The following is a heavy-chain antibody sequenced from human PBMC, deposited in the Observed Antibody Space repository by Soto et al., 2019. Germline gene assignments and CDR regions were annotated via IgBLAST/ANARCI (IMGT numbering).Heavy chain of an antibody. CDR3: ARGGSSMVCSGGSCYSYYFDY. Sequence: EVQLVESGGGLVQPGGSLRLSCAASGFTFSSYWMSWVRQAPGKGLEWVANIKQDGSEKYYVDSVKGRFTISRDNAKNSLYLQMNSLRAADTAVYYCARGGSSMVCSGGSCYSYYFDYWGQGTLVTVSS. V-gene: IGHV3-7*01. D-gene: IGHD2-15*01. CDR1: GFTFSSYW. J-gene: IGHJ4*02. CDR2: IKQDGSEK.